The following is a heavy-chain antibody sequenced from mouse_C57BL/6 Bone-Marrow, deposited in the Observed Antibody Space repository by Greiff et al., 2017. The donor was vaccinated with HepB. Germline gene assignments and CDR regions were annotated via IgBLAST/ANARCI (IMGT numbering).Heavy chain of an antibody. CDR2: IDPENGDT. CDR3: TTRVVASFDY. D-gene: IGHD1-1*01. V-gene: IGHV14-4*01. CDR1: GFNIKDDY. Sequence: EVKVVESGAELVRPGASVKLSCTASGFNIKDDYMHWVKQRPEQGLEWIGWIDPENGDTEYASKFQGKATITADTSSNTAYLQLSSLTSEDTAVYYCTTRVVASFDYWGQGTTLTVSS. J-gene: IGHJ2*01.